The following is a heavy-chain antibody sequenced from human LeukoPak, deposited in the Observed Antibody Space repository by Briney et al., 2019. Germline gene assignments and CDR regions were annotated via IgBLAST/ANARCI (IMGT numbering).Heavy chain of an antibody. Sequence: GGSLRLSCAASGFTVSSNYMSWVRQAPGKRLEWVSVIYSGGSTYYADSVKGRFTISRDNSKNTLFLQMNSLRAEDTAVYYCARSWYSGSYYDYWGQGTVVTVSS. CDR3: ARSWYSGSYYDY. CDR1: GFTVSSNY. J-gene: IGHJ4*02. V-gene: IGHV3-53*01. CDR2: IYSGGST. D-gene: IGHD1-26*01.